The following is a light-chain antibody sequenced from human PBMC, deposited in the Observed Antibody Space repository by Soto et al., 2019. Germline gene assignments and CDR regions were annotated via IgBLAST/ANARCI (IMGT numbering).Light chain of an antibody. CDR1: QSVLSSSNNKNY. Sequence: DMVMTQSPDSLAVSLGERATINCKSSQSVLSSSNNKNYLVWYQQKPGRPPKLLIYWASTRESGVPDRFSGSGSGTDFTLTISSLQAEDVAVYYCQQYYSAPWTFGQGTTVEIK. CDR3: QQYYSAPWT. V-gene: IGKV4-1*01. J-gene: IGKJ1*01. CDR2: WAS.